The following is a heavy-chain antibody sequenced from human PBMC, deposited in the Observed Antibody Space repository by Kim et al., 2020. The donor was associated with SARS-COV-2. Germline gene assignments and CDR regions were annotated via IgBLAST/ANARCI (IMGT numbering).Heavy chain of an antibody. CDR1: GGSISSYY. CDR3: ARHIEDVGSGSYDY. D-gene: IGHD3-10*01. V-gene: IGHV4-59*08. Sequence: SETLSLTCTVSGGSISSYYWSWIRQPPGQGLEWIGYIHYSGITNYNPSLKSRVTISVDTSKNQFSLKLSSVTAADTAVYYCARHIEDVGSGSYDYWGQGTRVSVSS. CDR2: IHYSGIT. J-gene: IGHJ4*02.